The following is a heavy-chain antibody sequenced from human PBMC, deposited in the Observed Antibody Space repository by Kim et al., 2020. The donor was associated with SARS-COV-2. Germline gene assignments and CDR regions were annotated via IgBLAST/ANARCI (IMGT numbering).Heavy chain of an antibody. J-gene: IGHJ6*02. Sequence: GGSLRLSCAASGFTFSSYAMSWVRQAPGKGLEWVSAISGSGGSTYYADSVKGRFTISRDNSKNTLYLQMNSLRAEDTAVYYCAGGNSLYYGMDVWGQGTTVTVSS. CDR1: GFTFSSYA. CDR2: ISGSGGST. V-gene: IGHV3-23*01. CDR3: AGGNSLYYGMDV. D-gene: IGHD2-21*02.